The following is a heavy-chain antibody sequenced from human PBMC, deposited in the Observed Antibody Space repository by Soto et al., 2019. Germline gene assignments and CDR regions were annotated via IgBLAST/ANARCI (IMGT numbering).Heavy chain of an antibody. CDR2: ISYDGSIK. CDR3: AREWSTSGDLDY. CDR1: GFTFSSHS. V-gene: IGHV3-30-3*01. D-gene: IGHD3-10*01. Sequence: QVQLVESGGGVVQPGRSLRLSCAASGFTFSSHSIQWVRQAPGKGLEWVAVISYDGSIKYYADSVKGRFTITRDNSKNPAYLQMNSLSAEDTDVFYCAREWSTSGDLDYWGQGTLVIVSS. J-gene: IGHJ4*02.